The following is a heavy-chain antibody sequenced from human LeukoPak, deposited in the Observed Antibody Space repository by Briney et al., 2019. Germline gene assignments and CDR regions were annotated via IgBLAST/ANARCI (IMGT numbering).Heavy chain of an antibody. CDR1: GGSISSGGYY. J-gene: IGHJ6*02. V-gene: IGHV4-61*08. CDR3: ARGMTPFYYYGMDV. Sequence: SETLSLTCTVSGGSISSGGYYWSWIRQHPGKGLEWIGYIYYTGSTNYNPSLHSRVTISVDTSRNQFSLKLSSVTAADTAVYYCARGMTPFYYYGMDVWGQGTTVTVSS. CDR2: IYYTGST. D-gene: IGHD2-8*01.